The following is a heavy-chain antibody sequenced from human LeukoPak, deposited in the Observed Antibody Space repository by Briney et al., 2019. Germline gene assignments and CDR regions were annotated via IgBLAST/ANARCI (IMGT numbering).Heavy chain of an antibody. CDR1: GGTFSSYA. D-gene: IGHD3-10*01. J-gene: IGHJ4*02. CDR2: IIPILGIA. CDR3: ARDLAGSWALDDY. V-gene: IGHV1-69*04. Sequence: GASVKVSCKASGGTFSSYAISWVRQAPGQGLEWMGRIIPILGIANYAQKFQGRVTITADKSTSTAYMELSSLRYEDTAVYYCARDLAGSWALDDYWGQGTLVTVSS.